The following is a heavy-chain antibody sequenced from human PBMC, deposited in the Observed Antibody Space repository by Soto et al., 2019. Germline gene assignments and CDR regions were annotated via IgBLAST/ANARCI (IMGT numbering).Heavy chain of an antibody. CDR3: ASALVVTDAFDL. V-gene: IGHV3-7*03. J-gene: IGHJ3*01. Sequence: GGSLRLSCAASGFTFSSNCMSWVRQAPGKGLEWVANIKQDGSEKYYVDSVKGRFTISRDNAKNSLYLQMNSLRAEDTAVYYCASALVVTDAFDLWGQGTMVTVSS. D-gene: IGHD3-22*01. CDR2: IKQDGSEK. CDR1: GFTFSSNC.